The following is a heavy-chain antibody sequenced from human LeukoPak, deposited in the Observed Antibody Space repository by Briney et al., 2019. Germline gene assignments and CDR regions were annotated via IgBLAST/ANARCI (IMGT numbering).Heavy chain of an antibody. D-gene: IGHD3-10*01. J-gene: IGHJ4*02. Sequence: GGSLRLSCTTFEFPLRNYWMSWVRQAPGKGLEWVSAISGSGGSTYYADSVKGRFTISRDNSKNTLYLQMNSLRAEDTAVYYCVKGPRGDYFDYWGQGTLVTVSS. CDR2: ISGSGGST. V-gene: IGHV3-23*01. CDR3: VKGPRGDYFDY. CDR1: EFPLRNYW.